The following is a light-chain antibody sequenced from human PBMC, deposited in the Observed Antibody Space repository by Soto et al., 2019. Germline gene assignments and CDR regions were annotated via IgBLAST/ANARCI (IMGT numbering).Light chain of an antibody. V-gene: IGLV2-14*01. CDR3: SSYTSSSTYV. Sequence: QSVLTQPASVSGSPGQSITISCTGTSSDVGSYNYVSWYQQHPGKAPKLLIYEVSSRPSGVSNRFSGSKSGNTASLTISGLLAEDEADYSCSSYTSSSTYVFGTGTKVTVL. J-gene: IGLJ1*01. CDR1: SSDVGSYNY. CDR2: EVS.